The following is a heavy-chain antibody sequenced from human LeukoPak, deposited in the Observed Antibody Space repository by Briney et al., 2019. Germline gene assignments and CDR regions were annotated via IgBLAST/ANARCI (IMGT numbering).Heavy chain of an antibody. J-gene: IGHJ2*01. V-gene: IGHV3-48*03. CDR1: GFTFSSYE. Sequence: GGSLRLSCAASGFTFSSYEMNWVRQAPGKGLEWVSYISSSGDTIYYADSVEGRFTISRDNAKNSLYLQMISLRAEGTAAYYCARDRPRGGVDLWGRGTLVTVSS. D-gene: IGHD3-10*01. CDR2: ISSSGDTI. CDR3: ARDRPRGGVDL.